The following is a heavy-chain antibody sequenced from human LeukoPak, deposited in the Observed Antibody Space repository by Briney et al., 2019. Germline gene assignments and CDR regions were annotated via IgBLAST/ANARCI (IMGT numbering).Heavy chain of an antibody. V-gene: IGHV4-4*07. CDR1: DASISSYH. J-gene: IGHJ6*02. CDR2: IYPSGST. Sequence: SETLSLTCTVSDASISSYHWSWIRQPAGKGLEWIGRIYPSGSTNYNPSLKSRVTMSVDTSKNQFSLNLSSMTAADTAMYFCARTSSSSWSYCMDVWGQGTTVTV. CDR3: ARTSSSSWSYCMDV. D-gene: IGHD6-13*01.